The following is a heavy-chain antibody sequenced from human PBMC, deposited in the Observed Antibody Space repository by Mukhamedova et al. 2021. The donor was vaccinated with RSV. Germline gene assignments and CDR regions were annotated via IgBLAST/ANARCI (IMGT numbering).Heavy chain of an antibody. J-gene: IGHJ2*01. Sequence: SSYAMHWVRQAPGKGLEWVAVISYDGSNKYYADSVKGRFTISRDNSKNTLYLQMNSLRADDTAVYYCARVGLASSWPRGYFDLWG. D-gene: IGHD6-13*01. CDR1: SSYA. CDR2: ISYDGSNK. V-gene: IGHV3-30-3*01. CDR3: ARVGLASSWPRGYFDL.